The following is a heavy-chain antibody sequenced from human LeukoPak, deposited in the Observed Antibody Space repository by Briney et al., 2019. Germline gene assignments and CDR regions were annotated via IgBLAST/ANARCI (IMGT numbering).Heavy chain of an antibody. CDR1: GGSFSDYY. D-gene: IGHD4-17*01. V-gene: IGHV4-34*01. Sequence: PSETLSLTCAVYGGSFSDYYWSWIRQPPGKGLGWIGEINHSGSTNYNPSLKSRVTISVDTPKNQFSLKLSSVTAADTAVYCCARGYYGDYRWFDPWGQGTLVTVSS. CDR3: ARGYYGDYRWFDP. CDR2: INHSGST. J-gene: IGHJ5*02.